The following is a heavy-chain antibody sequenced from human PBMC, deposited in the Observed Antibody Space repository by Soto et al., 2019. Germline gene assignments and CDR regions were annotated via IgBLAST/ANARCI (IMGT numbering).Heavy chain of an antibody. CDR3: ARHGRSGYEIDY. V-gene: IGHV4-39*01. CDR1: GGSISSSSYY. CDR2: IYYSGIT. J-gene: IGHJ4*02. D-gene: IGHD5-12*01. Sequence: QLQLQESGPGLVKPSETLSLTCTVSGGSISSSSYYWGWIRQPPGKWLEWIGSIYYSGITYYNPSLRSRVTISVDTSKNQFCPKLSSVTAADTAVYYCARHGRSGYEIDYWGQGTLVTVSS.